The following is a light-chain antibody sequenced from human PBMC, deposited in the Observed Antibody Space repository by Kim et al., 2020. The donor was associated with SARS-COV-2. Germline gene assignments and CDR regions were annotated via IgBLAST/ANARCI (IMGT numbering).Light chain of an antibody. Sequence: ASVGDRVTITCRASQIISDYLNWFQQKPGKAPKLLISAASTLQSGVPSRFSGSGSGTVFTLTISSLQPEDFATYYCQQSYNTPRTFGGGTKVDIK. V-gene: IGKV1-39*01. J-gene: IGKJ4*01. CDR3: QQSYNTPRT. CDR2: AAS. CDR1: QIISDY.